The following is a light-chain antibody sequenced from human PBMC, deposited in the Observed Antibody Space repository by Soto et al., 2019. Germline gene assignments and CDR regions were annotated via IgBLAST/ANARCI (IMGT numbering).Light chain of an antibody. CDR3: SSYPTSSTPCV. V-gene: IGLV2-18*02. CDR2: QVT. J-gene: IGLJ1*01. CDR1: SRAVGSYNR. Sequence: QSVLTQPPSVSGSPGRSVTISCIGTSRAVGSYNRGSWYQQPPGTAPKLIIYQVTNRPSGVPDRFSGSKSGKSASLTISGLEAEDEGDYYCSSYPTSSTPCVFGTGTKVTVL.